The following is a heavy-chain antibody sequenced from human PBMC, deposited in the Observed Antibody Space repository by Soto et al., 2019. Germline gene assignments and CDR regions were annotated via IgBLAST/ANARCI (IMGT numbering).Heavy chain of an antibody. D-gene: IGHD3-3*01. J-gene: IGHJ4*02. Sequence: QVQLQESGPGLVKPSGTLSLTCAVSGGSISSNNWWSWVRQPPGKGLEWIGEIYHSGSTNYNPSLKSRVTTSVDKSKNQFSLKLSSVTAADTAVYYCARAFWSGYYIYFDYWGQGTLVTVSS. CDR3: ARAFWSGYYIYFDY. V-gene: IGHV4-4*02. CDR2: IYHSGST. CDR1: GGSISSNNW.